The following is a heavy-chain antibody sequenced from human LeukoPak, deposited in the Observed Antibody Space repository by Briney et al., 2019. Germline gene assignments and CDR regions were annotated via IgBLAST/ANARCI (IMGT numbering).Heavy chain of an antibody. CDR3: AREGIATTVSHYGMDV. D-gene: IGHD4-17*01. CDR2: IYYSGST. Sequence: SETLSLTCTVSGGTISSYYWSWIRQPPGKGLEWIGYIYYSGSTNYNPSLKSRVTISVDTSKNQFSLKLSSVTAADTAVYYCAREGIATTVSHYGMDVWGQGTTVTVSS. CDR1: GGTISSYY. V-gene: IGHV4-59*01. J-gene: IGHJ6*02.